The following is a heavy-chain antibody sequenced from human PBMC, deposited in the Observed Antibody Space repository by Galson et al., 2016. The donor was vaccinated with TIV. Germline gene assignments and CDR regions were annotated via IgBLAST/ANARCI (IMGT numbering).Heavy chain of an antibody. CDR3: TRTAMGSTRNAFDI. V-gene: IGHV3-49*03. Sequence: SLRLSCAASGFTFGHYAVNWFRQAPGKGLEWVGFITCKTYGATTEYAASVKGRFTISRDDSRNIAYLQINSLKTEDTAVYYCTRTAMGSTRNAFDIWGQGTVVTVSS. CDR1: GFTFGHYA. J-gene: IGHJ3*02. D-gene: IGHD1-1*01. CDR2: ITCKTYGATT.